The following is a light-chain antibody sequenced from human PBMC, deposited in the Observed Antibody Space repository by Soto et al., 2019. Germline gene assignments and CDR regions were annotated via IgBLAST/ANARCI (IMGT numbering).Light chain of an antibody. CDR1: QSVISSS. J-gene: IGKJ5*01. CDR2: GTS. CDR3: QRYGSSPLIT. Sequence: ETVGTQSPGSLSLSQGERATVSCRSSQSVISSSLAWYQQRPGQAPRLLIYGTSSRATGIPDRFSGSGSGTDFTLTISRLEPEDFAVYFCQRYGSSPLITFGQGTRLEIK. V-gene: IGKV3-20*01.